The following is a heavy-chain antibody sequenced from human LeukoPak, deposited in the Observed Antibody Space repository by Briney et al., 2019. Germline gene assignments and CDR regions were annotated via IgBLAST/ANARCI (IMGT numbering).Heavy chain of an antibody. CDR1: GGSISRDTYY. CDR2: IYYSGST. CDR3: ARFHTSSWFFDS. D-gene: IGHD6-13*01. V-gene: IGHV4-39*07. Sequence: PSETLSLTCTVSGGSISRDTYYCAWIRQPPGKGLEWIGSIYYSGSTYYNPSLKSRVTISVDTSKNQFSLKLSSVTAADTAVYYCARFHTSSWFFDSWGQGILVTVSS. J-gene: IGHJ4*02.